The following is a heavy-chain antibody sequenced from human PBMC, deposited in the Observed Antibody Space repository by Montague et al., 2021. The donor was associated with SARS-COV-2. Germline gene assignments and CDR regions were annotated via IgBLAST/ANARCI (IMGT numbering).Heavy chain of an antibody. CDR2: IYYSGST. Sequence: SETLSLTCTVSGGSISSSSYYWGWIRQPPGKGLEWIGSIYYSGSTYYNPSPKSRVTISVDTSKNQFSLKLSSVTAADTAVYYCAITYYYGSGSYYWYFDLWGRGTLVTVSS. V-gene: IGHV4-39*01. D-gene: IGHD3-10*01. CDR1: GGSISSSSYY. CDR3: AITYYYGSGSYYWYFDL. J-gene: IGHJ2*01.